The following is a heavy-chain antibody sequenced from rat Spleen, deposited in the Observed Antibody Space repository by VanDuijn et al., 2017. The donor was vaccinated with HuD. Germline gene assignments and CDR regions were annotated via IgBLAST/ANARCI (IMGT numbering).Heavy chain of an antibody. Sequence: EVQLVESGGGLVQPGRSLKLSCAASGFTFSSFPMAWVRKAPKKGLEWVASISSGGGGTYYRDSVKGRFTISRDNAKNTQYLQMDSRRSEDTATDYCARMGIGQLRSLYVMDAWGQGASVTVSS. CDR3: ARMGIGQLRSLYVMDA. CDR1: GFTFSSFP. J-gene: IGHJ4*01. V-gene: IGHV5S13*01. CDR2: ISSGGGGT. D-gene: IGHD1-10*01.